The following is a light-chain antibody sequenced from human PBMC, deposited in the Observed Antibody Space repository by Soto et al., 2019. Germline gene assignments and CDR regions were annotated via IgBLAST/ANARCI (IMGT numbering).Light chain of an antibody. CDR3: CSFAGNPYV. V-gene: IGLV2-11*01. Sequence: QSALTQPRSVSGSPGQSVTISCTGTSNDVGRYIHVSWYQQHPGKAPKLMIYDVSKRPSGVPDRFSGSKSGNTASLTISGLQAEDEADYYCCSFAGNPYVFGTGTRSRS. CDR1: SNDVGRYIH. CDR2: DVS. J-gene: IGLJ1*01.